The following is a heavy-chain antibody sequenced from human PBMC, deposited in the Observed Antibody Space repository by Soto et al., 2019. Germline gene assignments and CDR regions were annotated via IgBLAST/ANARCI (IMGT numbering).Heavy chain of an antibody. CDR3: ATSGTTGENYYYYYGMDV. Sequence: ASVKVSCKVSGYTLTELSMHWVRQAPGKGLEWMGGFDPEDGETIYAQKFQGRVTMTEDTSTDTAYMELSSLRSEDTAVYYCATSGTTGENYYYYYGMDVWGQGTTVNVSS. D-gene: IGHD1-7*01. J-gene: IGHJ6*01. CDR1: GYTLTELS. V-gene: IGHV1-24*01. CDR2: FDPEDGET.